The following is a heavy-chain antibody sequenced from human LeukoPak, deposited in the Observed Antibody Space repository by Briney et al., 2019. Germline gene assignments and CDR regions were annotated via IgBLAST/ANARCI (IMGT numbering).Heavy chain of an antibody. J-gene: IGHJ4*02. V-gene: IGHV1-18*01. CDR1: GYTFTSYG. D-gene: IGHD5-18*01. CDR2: ISAYNGNT. Sequence: GASVKVSCKASGYTFTSYGISWVRQAPGQGLEWMGWISAYNGNTNYAQKLQGRVTMTTDTSTSTAYMELRSLRSDDTAVYYCARGSPIQLWNEYYFDYWGQGTLVTVSS. CDR3: ARGSPIQLWNEYYFDY.